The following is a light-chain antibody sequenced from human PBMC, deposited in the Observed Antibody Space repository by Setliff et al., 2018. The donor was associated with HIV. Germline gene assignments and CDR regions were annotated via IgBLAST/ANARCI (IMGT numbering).Light chain of an antibody. CDR3: CSNTGSNTYV. CDR2: QAT. CDR1: SSDIGRYNL. Sequence: QSALTQPASVSGSPGQSFTISCTGTSSDIGRYNLVSWYQQYPGKAPKLMIYQATKRPSGVSNRFSGSKSGNTASLTISGLQAEDEADYYCCSNTGSNTYVFGSGTKVTVL. J-gene: IGLJ1*01. V-gene: IGLV2-23*01.